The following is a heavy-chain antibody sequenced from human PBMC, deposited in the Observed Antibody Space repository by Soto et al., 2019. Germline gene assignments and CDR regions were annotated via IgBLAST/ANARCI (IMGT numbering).Heavy chain of an antibody. J-gene: IGHJ6*02. CDR2: IYYSGSA. V-gene: IGHV4-31*03. CDR3: ARGFCGYSSFRYYYHGMDV. CDR1: GGSNSSGGYF. Sequence: QVQLQESGPGLVKPSQTLSLTCSVSGGSNSSGGYFWSWIRQPPGKGLEWIGYIYYSGSAYYNPSLKSRLPMSVDTSKNHFSLRLNSVTAADTAVYYCARGFCGYSSFRYYYHGMDVWGQGTTVAVSS. D-gene: IGHD3-22*01.